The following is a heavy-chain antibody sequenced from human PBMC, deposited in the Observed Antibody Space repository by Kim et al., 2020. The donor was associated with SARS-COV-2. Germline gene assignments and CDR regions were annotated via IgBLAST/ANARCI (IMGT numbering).Heavy chain of an antibody. Sequence: VKGRFTISRDNAKNSLYLQMNSLRAEDTAVYYCAREGIYDILTGSPANDYWGQGTLVTVSS. J-gene: IGHJ4*02. V-gene: IGHV3-21*01. CDR3: AREGIYDILTGSPANDY. D-gene: IGHD3-9*01.